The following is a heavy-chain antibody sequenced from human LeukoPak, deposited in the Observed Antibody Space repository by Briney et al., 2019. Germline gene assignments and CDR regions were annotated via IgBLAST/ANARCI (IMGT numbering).Heavy chain of an antibody. CDR2: IYYSGST. CDR1: GGSISSYY. V-gene: IGHV4-59*01. J-gene: IGHJ4*02. CDR3: ARRSKRGASIAPDY. Sequence: SETLSLTCTVSGGSISSYYWSWIRQPPGKGLEWIGYIYYSGSTNYNPSLKSRVTISVDTSKNQFSLKLSSVTAADTAVYYCARRSKRGASIAPDYWGQGTLVTVSS. D-gene: IGHD6-6*01.